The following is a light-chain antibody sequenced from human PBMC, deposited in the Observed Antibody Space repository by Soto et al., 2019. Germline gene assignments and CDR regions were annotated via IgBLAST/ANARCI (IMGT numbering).Light chain of an antibody. J-gene: IGKJ1*01. V-gene: IGKV3-15*01. CDR1: HSVSSN. Sequence: IVMTQSPATLSVSPGERASLSCRASHSVSSNLAWYQQKPGQAPRLLIYAASTRATGIPTRFSGSGSGTEFTLNISSLQSEDFAVYYCQQYTEWPPWTFGQGTKVEIK. CDR3: QQYTEWPPWT. CDR2: AAS.